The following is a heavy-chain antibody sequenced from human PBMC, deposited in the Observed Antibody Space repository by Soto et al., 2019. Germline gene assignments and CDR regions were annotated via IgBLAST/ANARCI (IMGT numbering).Heavy chain of an antibody. V-gene: IGHV3-21*01. J-gene: IGHJ4*02. CDR2: ISSSSSYI. Sequence: PGGSLRLSCAASGFTFSSYRMNWVRQAPGKGLEWVSSISSSSSYIYYADSVKGRFTISRDNSKNTLYLQMNSLRAEDTAVYYCAKDPSIAVAGDDYWGQGTLVTVSS. CDR1: GFTFSSYR. CDR3: AKDPSIAVAGDDY. D-gene: IGHD6-19*01.